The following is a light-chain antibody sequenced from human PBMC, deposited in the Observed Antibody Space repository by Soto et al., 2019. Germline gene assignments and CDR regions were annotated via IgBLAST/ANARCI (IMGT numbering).Light chain of an antibody. CDR2: DNN. Sequence: QAVVTQPPSVSAAPGQTVTISCSGSSSNIGNNYVSWYQQLPGTAPKLLIYDNNKRPSGIPDRFSGSKSGTSATLGITGLQTGDEADYYCGTWDSSLVFGGGTKVTVL. CDR3: GTWDSSLV. J-gene: IGLJ2*01. V-gene: IGLV1-51*01. CDR1: SSNIGNNY.